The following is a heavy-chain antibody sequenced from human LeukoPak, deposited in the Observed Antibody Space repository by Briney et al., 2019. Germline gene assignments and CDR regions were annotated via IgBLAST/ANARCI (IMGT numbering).Heavy chain of an antibody. CDR1: GLTFEDYA. Sequence: HPGGPLRLSCAASGLTFEDYAMRWVRQPPGKGLEWVSFISGGGGSTYYAASVQGRFTISRDHSKNSLYLQMNSLRTEDTGLYYCAKSPSMLRGVIPNIHYYYYGMDVWGKGTTVTVS. J-gene: IGHJ6*04. CDR2: ISGGGGST. CDR3: AKSPSMLRGVIPNIHYYYYGMDV. D-gene: IGHD3-10*01. V-gene: IGHV3-43*02.